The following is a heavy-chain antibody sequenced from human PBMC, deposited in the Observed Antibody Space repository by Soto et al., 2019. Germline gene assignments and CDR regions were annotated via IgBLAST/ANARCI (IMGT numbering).Heavy chain of an antibody. CDR3: ARGGGYSYGRGSYFDY. CDR2: ISGSGGST. Sequence: EVQLLESGGGLVQPGGSLRLSCAASGFTFSSYAMSWVRQAPGKGLERGSAISGSGGSTYYAVYVKGRFTISRDNSKNTLYVQRNSLRAEDTAVYYGARGGGYSYGRGSYFDYWCQGTLVTVSS. V-gene: IGHV3-23*01. D-gene: IGHD5-18*01. J-gene: IGHJ4*02. CDR1: GFTFSSYA.